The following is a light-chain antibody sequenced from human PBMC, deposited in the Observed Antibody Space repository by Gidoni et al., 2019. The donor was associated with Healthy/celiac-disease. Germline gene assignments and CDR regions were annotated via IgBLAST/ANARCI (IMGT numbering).Light chain of an antibody. CDR2: AAS. V-gene: IGKV1-12*02. CDR3: QQANSFPWT. CDR1: QGIRSW. Sequence: IQLTPSPSSVSASVGDRVTITCRASQGIRSWLAWYQQKPGKAPKLLIYAASSLQSGVPSRFSGSGSGTDFTLTSSSLKTEDFATYYCQQANSFPWTFGQGTKVEIK. J-gene: IGKJ1*01.